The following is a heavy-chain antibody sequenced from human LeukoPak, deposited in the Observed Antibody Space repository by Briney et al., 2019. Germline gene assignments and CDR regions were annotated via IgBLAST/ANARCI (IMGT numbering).Heavy chain of an antibody. D-gene: IGHD4-17*01. Sequence: GGSLRLSCAASGFTFSSYGMHWVRQAPGKGLEWVAVIWYDGSNKYYADSAKGRFTISRDNSKNTLYLQMNSLRAEDTAVYYCAKDPYGDYVRYFDYWGQGTLVTVSS. J-gene: IGHJ4*02. CDR1: GFTFSSYG. CDR2: IWYDGSNK. CDR3: AKDPYGDYVRYFDY. V-gene: IGHV3-33*06.